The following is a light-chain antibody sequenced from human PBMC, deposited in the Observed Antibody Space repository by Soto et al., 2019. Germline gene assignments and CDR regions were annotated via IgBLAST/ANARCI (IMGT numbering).Light chain of an antibody. V-gene: IGKV1-27*01. CDR2: AAS. CDR1: QAISNY. CDR3: QKYNSAPLT. Sequence: DIQMTQSPSSLSAPVGDRVTITCRASQAISNYLAWYQQKPGKVPKLLIYAASTLQSGVPSRFSGSGSGTDFTLTISSLQPEDVATYYCQKYNSAPLTFGGGTKVELK. J-gene: IGKJ4*01.